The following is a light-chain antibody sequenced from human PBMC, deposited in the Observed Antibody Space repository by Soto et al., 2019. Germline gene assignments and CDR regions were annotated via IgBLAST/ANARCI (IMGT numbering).Light chain of an antibody. J-gene: IGLJ1*01. V-gene: IGLV7-43*01. CDR2: STD. CDR1: TGEVSSGNF. Sequence: QAVVTQEPSLTVSPGGTVTLTCASSTGEVSSGNFPNWFLQKPGQAPRALTYSTDSKYSWTPARFSGSLVGGKAALTLSGVQPEDEADYYCLLYHGRAGLFGTGTKLTVL. CDR3: LLYHGRAGL.